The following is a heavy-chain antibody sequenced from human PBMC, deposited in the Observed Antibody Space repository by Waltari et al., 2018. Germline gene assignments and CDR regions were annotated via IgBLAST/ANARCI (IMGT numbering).Heavy chain of an antibody. V-gene: IGHV1-8*01. Sequence: QVQLVQSGAEVKRPGASVQVSYKASGYTFPSYYINWVRQATGQGLEWMGWMNPNSGYTAYAQNFQGRVTITRDTSIRTAYMELSSLTSEDTAVYYCARGFRGHDAFDIWGQGTMVTVSS. J-gene: IGHJ3*02. CDR3: ARGFRGHDAFDI. D-gene: IGHD3-10*01. CDR2: MNPNSGYT. CDR1: GYTFPSYY.